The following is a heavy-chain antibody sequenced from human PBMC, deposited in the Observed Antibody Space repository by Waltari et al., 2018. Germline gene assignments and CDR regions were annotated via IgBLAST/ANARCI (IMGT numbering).Heavy chain of an antibody. J-gene: IGHJ6*02. CDR2: ITGTGGGPLYANSP. Sequence: VQVLESGGDLVQPGGSLRLSCVASGFDFVNSAMSWVRPTQGKVPAWVSTITGTGGGPLYANSPYYADSVKGRFTISRDNSKNTIYLQMSSLSAEDTAVYYCAKGSGMDVWGHGTTVTVSS. CDR1: GFDFVNSA. CDR3: AKGSGMDV. V-gene: IGHV3-23*01.